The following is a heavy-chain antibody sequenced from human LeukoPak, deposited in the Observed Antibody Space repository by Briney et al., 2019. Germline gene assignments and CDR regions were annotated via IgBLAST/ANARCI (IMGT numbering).Heavy chain of an antibody. V-gene: IGHV1-18*04. Sequence: ASVKVSCKASGYTFTGYYMHWVRQAPGQGLEWMGWISAYNGNTNYAQKLQGRVTMTTDTSTSTAYMELRSLRSDDTAVYYCARVKGSSGWYFFDYWGQGTLVTVSS. CDR3: ARVKGSSGWYFFDY. D-gene: IGHD6-19*01. CDR1: GYTFTGYY. J-gene: IGHJ4*02. CDR2: ISAYNGNT.